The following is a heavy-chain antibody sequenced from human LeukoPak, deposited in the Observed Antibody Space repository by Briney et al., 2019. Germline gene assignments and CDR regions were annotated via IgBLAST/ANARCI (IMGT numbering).Heavy chain of an antibody. J-gene: IGHJ4*02. V-gene: IGHV1-18*01. D-gene: IGHD5-24*01. CDR1: GYTFSRYG. CDR3: ARSPEMATITDY. Sequence: VGSVKVSCKASGYTFSRYGISGGRHAPGQRVEGMGWISAYNGNTNYAQKLQGRVTMTTDTSTSTAYMELRSLRSDDTAVYYCARSPEMATITDYWGQGTLVTVSS. CDR2: ISAYNGNT.